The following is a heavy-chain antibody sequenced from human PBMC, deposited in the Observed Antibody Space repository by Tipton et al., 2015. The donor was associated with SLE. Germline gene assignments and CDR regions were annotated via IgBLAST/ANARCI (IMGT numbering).Heavy chain of an antibody. V-gene: IGHV4-61*09. Sequence: LRLSCTVSGGSISSGSYYWSWIRQPAGKGLEWIGHIYTSGSTNYNPSLKSRVTISVDTSNNQFSLKLNSVTAADTANYYCAREKENTGWFWLNAFDVWGRGTLVTVST. D-gene: IGHD6-19*01. CDR2: IYTSGST. CDR3: AREKENTGWFWLNAFDV. J-gene: IGHJ3*01. CDR1: GGSISSGSYY.